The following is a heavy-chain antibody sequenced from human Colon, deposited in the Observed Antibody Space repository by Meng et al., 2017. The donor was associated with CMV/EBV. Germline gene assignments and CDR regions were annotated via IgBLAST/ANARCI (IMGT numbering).Heavy chain of an antibody. D-gene: IGHD4/OR15-4a*01. CDR2: INPSGENT. V-gene: IGHV1-46*02. Sequence: ASVKVSCKASGHTLNTYYIHWVRQAPGQGLEWMGIINPSGENTTYARKFQGRVTMTRDPSTSTVHMDLRRLRSEDTAVYYCAREQVGALIAGASPSYFYYGLDVWGQGTTVTVSS. CDR1: GHTLNTYY. J-gene: IGHJ6*02. CDR3: AREQVGALIAGASPSYFYYGLDV.